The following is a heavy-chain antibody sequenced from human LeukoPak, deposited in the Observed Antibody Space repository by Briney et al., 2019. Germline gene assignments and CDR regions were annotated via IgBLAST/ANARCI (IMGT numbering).Heavy chain of an antibody. CDR1: GFPFSIYA. CDR2: ISSNGGST. Sequence: TGGSLRLSCSASGFPFSIYAMHWVRQAPGKGLEFVSAISSNGGSTLYADSVKGRFTISRDNSKNTLYLQMSSLRAEDTAVYYCVKDTSSWYPEYFQHWGQGTLVTVSS. CDR3: VKDTSSWYPEYFQH. V-gene: IGHV3-64D*09. J-gene: IGHJ1*01. D-gene: IGHD6-13*01.